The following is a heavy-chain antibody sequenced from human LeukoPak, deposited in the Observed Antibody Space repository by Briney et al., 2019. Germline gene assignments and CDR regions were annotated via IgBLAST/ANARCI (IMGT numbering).Heavy chain of an antibody. J-gene: IGHJ4*02. D-gene: IGHD3-22*01. CDR3: ARGYDSSGYYYSYYFDY. V-gene: IGHV1-69*13. Sequence: SVKVSCKSSGYTFKAYYIHWVRQAPGQGLEWMGGIIPIFGTANYAQKFQGRVTITADESTSTAYMELSSLRSEDTAVYYCARGYDSSGYYYSYYFDYWGQGTLVTVSS. CDR2: IIPIFGTA. CDR1: GYTFKAYY.